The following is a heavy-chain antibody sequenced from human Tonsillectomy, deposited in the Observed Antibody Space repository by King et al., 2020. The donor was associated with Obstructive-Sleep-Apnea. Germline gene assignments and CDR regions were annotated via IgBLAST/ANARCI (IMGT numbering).Heavy chain of an antibody. CDR1: GGSISSYY. D-gene: IGHD3-10*01. CDR3: ARAGPYGPDY. Sequence: QLQESGPGLVKPSETLSLTCTVSGGSISSYYWSWIRQPPGKGLEWIGYIYYSGRPNYNPSLKSRVTISVDTSKNQFSLKLSSVTAADTAVYYCARAGPYGPDYWGQGTLVTVSS. V-gene: IGHV4-59*01. CDR2: IYYSGRP. J-gene: IGHJ4*02.